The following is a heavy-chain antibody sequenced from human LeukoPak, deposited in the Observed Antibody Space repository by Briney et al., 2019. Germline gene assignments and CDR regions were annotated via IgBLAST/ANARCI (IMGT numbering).Heavy chain of an antibody. CDR1: GASISTINRL. V-gene: IGHV4-39*01. J-gene: IGHJ4*02. CDR3: ARRLEIETSFDY. CDR2: IHYTGST. Sequence: SEPLSLTCTGPGASISTINRLWDWIRQPPGKGLEWIGTIHYTGSTYYSPSLKSPVASSVDTTKNQFSLNLRSVTPADTAVYYCARRLEIETSFDYLGQGTLVSVAS. D-gene: IGHD1-1*01.